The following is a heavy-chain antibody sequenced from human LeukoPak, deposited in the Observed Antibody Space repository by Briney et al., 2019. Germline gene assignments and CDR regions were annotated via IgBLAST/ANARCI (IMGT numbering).Heavy chain of an antibody. CDR3: ARGLGMAPTTYMNV. J-gene: IGHJ6*03. D-gene: IGHD5-24*01. Sequence: ASVKVSCKASGYTFTDYYMHWVRQAPGQGLEWMGWINTNTGNPTYAQGFTGRFVFSLDTSVSTAYLQISSLKAEDTAVYYCARGLGMAPTTYMNVWGKGTTVTVSS. CDR2: INTNTGNP. V-gene: IGHV7-4-1*02. CDR1: GYTFTDYY.